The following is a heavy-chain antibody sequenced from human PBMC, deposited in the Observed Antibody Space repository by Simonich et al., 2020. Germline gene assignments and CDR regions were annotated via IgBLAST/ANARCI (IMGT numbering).Heavy chain of an antibody. CDR1: GFTFSSYW. CDR3: ARNRLDY. V-gene: IGHV3-74*01. J-gene: IGHJ4*02. Sequence: EVQLVESGGGLVQPGGSLILSCAASGFTFSSYWMHWFRQAPGKGVVGVSRIYSYGSNTSSAASVKGQFTIPRDNAKNTLYLQMNSPRAEDTAVYYCARNRLDYWGQGTLVTVSS. CDR2: IYSYGSNT.